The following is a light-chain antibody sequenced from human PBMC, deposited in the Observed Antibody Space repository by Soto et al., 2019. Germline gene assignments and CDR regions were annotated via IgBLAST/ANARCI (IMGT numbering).Light chain of an antibody. Sequence: QSALTQPASVSGSPGQSITISCTGTSSDVGSYNLVSWYQQHPGKVPKIMIYEASKRPSGAHNRFSGSKSGNTASLTISGLQAEDEADYYCCSYAGSSTWVFGTGTKLTVL. V-gene: IGLV2-23*01. CDR3: CSYAGSSTWV. CDR2: EAS. J-gene: IGLJ1*01. CDR1: SSDVGSYNL.